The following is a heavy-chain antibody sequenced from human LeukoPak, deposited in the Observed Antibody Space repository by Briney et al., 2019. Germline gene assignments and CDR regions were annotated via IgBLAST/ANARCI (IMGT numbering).Heavy chain of an antibody. CDR1: GGSISSGDYY. V-gene: IGHV4-30-4*08. CDR3: ARGRTMITFGGVIAPYYFDY. D-gene: IGHD3-16*02. Sequence: SETLSLTCTVSGGSISSGDYYWSWIRQPPGKGLEWIGYIYYSGCTYYNPSLKSRVTISVDTSKNQFSLKLSSVTAADTAVYYCARGRTMITFGGVIAPYYFDYWGQGTLVTVSS. J-gene: IGHJ4*02. CDR2: IYYSGCT.